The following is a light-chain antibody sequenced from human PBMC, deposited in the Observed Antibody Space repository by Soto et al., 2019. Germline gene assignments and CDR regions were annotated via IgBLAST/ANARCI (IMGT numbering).Light chain of an antibody. CDR1: SSNIGAGYD. CDR2: GTT. V-gene: IGLV1-40*01. Sequence: QSVLTQPPSVSGAPGQRVTISCTGSSSNIGAGYDVLWYQQFPGTAPKLLIYGTTHRPSGVPAPFSGSKSGTSASLAITGIRAEDEADYYCQSYDSTLSVLFGGGTKVTVL. CDR3: QSYDSTLSVL. J-gene: IGLJ2*01.